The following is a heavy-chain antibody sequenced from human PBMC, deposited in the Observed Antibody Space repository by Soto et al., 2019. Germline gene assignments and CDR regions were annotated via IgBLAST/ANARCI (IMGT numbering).Heavy chain of an antibody. D-gene: IGHD2-2*01. CDR3: AKLPVVPAAMRENYFDY. V-gene: IGHV3-11*01. CDR1: GFTFSDYY. J-gene: IGHJ4*02. Sequence: PGGSLRLSCAASGFTFSDYYMSWIRQAPGKGLEWVSYISSSGSTIYYADSVKGRFTISRDNSKNSLYLQMNSLRAEDTAVYYCAKLPVVPAAMRENYFDYWGQGTLVTVSS. CDR2: ISSSGSTI.